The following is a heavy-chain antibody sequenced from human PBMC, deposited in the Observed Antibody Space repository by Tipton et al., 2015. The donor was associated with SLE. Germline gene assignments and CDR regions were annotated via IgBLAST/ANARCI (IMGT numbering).Heavy chain of an antibody. CDR1: GYSFSSGYY. CDR3: ARRAGGRATLIRSVYHFDS. V-gene: IGHV4-38-2*01. J-gene: IGHJ5*01. CDR2: IYHSGST. Sequence: GLVKPSETLSLICAVSGYSFSSGYYWAWIRQSPGKGLEWIGSIYHSGSTFYYPSLKSRVTISVDTSKNQFSLKLSSVIAADTAVYYCARRAGGRATLIRSVYHFDSWGQGTLVTVSS. D-gene: IGHD3-10*01.